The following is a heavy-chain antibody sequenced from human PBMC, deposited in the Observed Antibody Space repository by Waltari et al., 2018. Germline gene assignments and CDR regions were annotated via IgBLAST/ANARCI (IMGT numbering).Heavy chain of an antibody. D-gene: IGHD7-27*01. CDR1: GFRFSTYA. CDR3: AKGGRDWGPHFDY. J-gene: IGHJ4*02. Sequence: EVQLLASGGGQVSPGGSLRLSCGTSGFRFSTYAMTWVRQSTEKGLMWGSTVVATADATYYAESVKCRFTVSRDQSKSTLYLQMNSLTFEDTAVYYCAKGGRDWGPHFDYWGQGIPVIVSS. CDR2: VVATADAT. V-gene: IGHV3-23*01.